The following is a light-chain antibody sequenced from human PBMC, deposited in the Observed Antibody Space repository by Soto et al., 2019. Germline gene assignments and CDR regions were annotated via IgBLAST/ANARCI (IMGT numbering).Light chain of an antibody. CDR2: EVN. CDR1: SSDVGGYKY. J-gene: IGLJ2*01. V-gene: IGLV2-8*01. Sequence: QSALTQPPSASGSPGQLVTLSCTGTSSDVGGYKYVSWYQQYPGKAPKVMIFEVNKRPSGVPDRFSGSKSGNTAFLTVSGLQAEDEADYYCSSYGGSDNFVIFGGGTKLTVL. CDR3: SSYGGSDNFVI.